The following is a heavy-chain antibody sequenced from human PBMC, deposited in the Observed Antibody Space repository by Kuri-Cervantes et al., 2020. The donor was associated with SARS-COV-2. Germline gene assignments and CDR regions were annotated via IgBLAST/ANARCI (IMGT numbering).Heavy chain of an antibody. D-gene: IGHD5-18*01. Sequence: ASVKVSCKASGYTFTGYYMHWVRQAPGQGLEWMRWINPNSGGTNYAQKFQGRVTITADESTSTAYMELSSLRSEDTAVYYCARETERKGYSYGLYYFNDAFDIWGQGTMVTVSS. J-gene: IGHJ3*02. V-gene: IGHV1-2*02. CDR1: GYTFTGYY. CDR2: INPNSGGT. CDR3: ARETERKGYSYGLYYFNDAFDI.